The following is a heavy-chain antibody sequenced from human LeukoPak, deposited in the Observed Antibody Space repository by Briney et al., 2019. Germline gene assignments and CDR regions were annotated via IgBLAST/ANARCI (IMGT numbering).Heavy chain of an antibody. CDR2: ISSGGSYI. CDR1: GFTFTTYS. D-gene: IGHD3-22*01. V-gene: IGHV3-21*01. CDR3: AKVPDSSGYTYYYYGMDV. Sequence: GGSLRLSCAASGFTFTTYSMNWVRQAPGKGLEWVSSISSGGSYIYYADSVKGRFTISRDNAKNSLYLQMNSLRVEDTAVYYCAKVPDSSGYTYYYYGMDVWGQGTTVTVSS. J-gene: IGHJ6*02.